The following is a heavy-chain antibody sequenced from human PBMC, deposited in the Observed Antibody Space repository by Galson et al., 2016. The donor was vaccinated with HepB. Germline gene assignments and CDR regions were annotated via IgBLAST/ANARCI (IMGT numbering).Heavy chain of an antibody. Sequence: SVKVSCKAYGNYFTTYGFTWVRQAPGQGLEWMGWIGAYNGNTHSAQKFQDRVTLTRNTFTTTVYLELRSLRLDGTAVYYCAAHSGTNSWGRKALDYWGQGTLITVSS. D-gene: IGHD1-26*01. V-gene: IGHV1-18*01. J-gene: IGHJ4*02. CDR3: AAHSGTNSWGRKALDY. CDR2: IGAYNGNT. CDR1: GNYFTTYG.